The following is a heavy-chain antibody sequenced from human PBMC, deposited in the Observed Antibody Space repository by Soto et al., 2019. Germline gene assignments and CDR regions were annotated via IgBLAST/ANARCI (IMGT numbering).Heavy chain of an antibody. CDR3: ARDLGGFLASGNYYTNGILI. V-gene: IGHV3-21*04. Sequence: PGGSLRLSCAASGFTFSSFTISWVRQAPGKGLEWVSSISSSSSSIYYADSLKGRFTISRDNAKNSLFLQMNSLTADDTAVYHCARDLGGFLASGNYYTNGILIWGQGGLVTVSS. CDR2: ISSSSSSI. D-gene: IGHD3-10*01. CDR1: GFTFSSFT. J-gene: IGHJ4*02.